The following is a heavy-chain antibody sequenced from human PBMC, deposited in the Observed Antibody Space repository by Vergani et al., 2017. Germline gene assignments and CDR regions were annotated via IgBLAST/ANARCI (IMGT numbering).Heavy chain of an antibody. CDR3: VRVQVSMLLSSGALVI. CDR1: GFIFSDHY. CDR2: IRNKANDYTT. D-gene: IGHD6-19*01. J-gene: IGHJ3*02. V-gene: IGHV3-72*01. Sequence: EVQVVESGGGLVQPGGSLRLSCAASGFIFSDHYMDWVRQAPGKGLEWVGRIRNKANDYTTQYAASVKGRFTISRDDSKSYLYLQMNSLQTVDTALYYCVRVQVSMLLSSGALVIWGQGTMVTVSS.